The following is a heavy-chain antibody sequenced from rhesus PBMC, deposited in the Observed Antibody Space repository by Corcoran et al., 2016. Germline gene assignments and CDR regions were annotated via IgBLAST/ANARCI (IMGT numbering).Heavy chain of an antibody. D-gene: IGHD4-29*01. CDR1: GFSLSTSGMG. CDR2: ISWDDDK. CDR3: ARVTTGPCDY. Sequence: QVTLKESGPALVKPTQTLTLTGTFSGFSLSTSGMGVCWIRQPTGKALEWLASISWDDDKYSSTSLKSRLTISKDTSKNQVVLTMTNMDPVDTATYYCARVTTGPCDYWGQGVLVTVSS. J-gene: IGHJ4*01. V-gene: IGHV2S1*01.